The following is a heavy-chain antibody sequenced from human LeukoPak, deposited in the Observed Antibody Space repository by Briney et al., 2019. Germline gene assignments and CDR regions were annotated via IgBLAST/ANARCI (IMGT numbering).Heavy chain of an antibody. V-gene: IGHV3-7*01. CDR3: GRHRSGSGTYFIDY. CDR1: GFTFSSYS. D-gene: IGHD3-10*01. Sequence: GGSLRLSCVVSGFTFSSYSMVWVRQAPGKGLQWVANMKKDGSETKYVDFVKGRFTISRDNAKNSLYLQMNSLRAEDTAVYYCGRHRSGSGTYFIDYWGQGTLVRVSS. J-gene: IGHJ4*02. CDR2: MKKDGSET.